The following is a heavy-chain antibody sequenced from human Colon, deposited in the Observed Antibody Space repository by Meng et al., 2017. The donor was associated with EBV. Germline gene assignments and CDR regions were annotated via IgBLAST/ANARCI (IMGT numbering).Heavy chain of an antibody. V-gene: IGHV3-11*01. CDR3: ARDLGGPRDY. Sequence: VGSGGGFVKPGWSLSLSCAASGFNFNDYYMTWIRQAPGKGLEWVAFISKMGDGISYAESVRGRFTISRDSATHSLYLQMNSLRAEDTAVYYCARDLGGPRDYWGQGTLVTVSS. D-gene: IGHD6-25*01. CDR1: GFNFNDYY. J-gene: IGHJ4*02. CDR2: ISKMGDGI.